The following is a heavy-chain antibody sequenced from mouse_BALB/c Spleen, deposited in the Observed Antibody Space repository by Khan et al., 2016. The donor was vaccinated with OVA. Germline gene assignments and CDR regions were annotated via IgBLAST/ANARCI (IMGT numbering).Heavy chain of an antibody. J-gene: IGHJ2*01. CDR3: ARGGQGGRRGGGNSDY. D-gene: IGHD1-1*01. Sequence: QVQLQQSGPELVRPGESVKISCKGSGYTFTDYAMHWVKQSHGKSLEWIGVISIYYDNTNYNQKFKGKATMTVDKSSSTASMELARLTSEDSAIYYWARGGQGGRRGGGNSDYWGLGTTLTVSS. V-gene: IGHV1S137*01. CDR2: ISIYYDNT. CDR1: GYTFTDYA.